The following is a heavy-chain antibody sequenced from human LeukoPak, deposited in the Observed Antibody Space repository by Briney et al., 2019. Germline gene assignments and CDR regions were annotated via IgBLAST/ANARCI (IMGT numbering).Heavy chain of an antibody. V-gene: IGHV3-53*01. CDR1: GFTVSSNY. D-gene: IGHD6-19*01. J-gene: IGHJ4*02. CDR3: ARDISIAVAMYFDY. CDR2: IYSGGST. Sequence: GGSLRLSCAASGFTVSSNYMSWVRQAPGKGLEWVSVIYSGGSTYYADSVKGRFTVSRDNAKNSLYLQMNSLRAEDTAVYYCARDISIAVAMYFDYWGQGTLVTVSS.